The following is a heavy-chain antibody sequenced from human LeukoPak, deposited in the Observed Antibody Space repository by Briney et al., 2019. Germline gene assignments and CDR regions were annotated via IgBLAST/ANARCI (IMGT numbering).Heavy chain of an antibody. V-gene: IGHV4-61*08. CDR1: GGSISSGGYY. CDR2: IYYSGST. J-gene: IGHJ4*02. Sequence: PSETLSLTCTVSGGSISSGGYYWSWIRQHPGEGLEWIGYIYYSGSTNYNPSLKSRVTISVDTSKDQFSLKLSSVTAADTAVYYCARHSSSWYVDYWGQGTLVTVSS. CDR3: ARHSSSWYVDY. D-gene: IGHD6-13*01.